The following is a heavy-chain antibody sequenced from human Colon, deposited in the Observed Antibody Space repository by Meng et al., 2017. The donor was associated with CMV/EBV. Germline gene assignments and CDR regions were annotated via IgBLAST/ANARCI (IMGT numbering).Heavy chain of an antibody. Sequence: YCPDSGYIFTQNYIHWVRQAPGQRLEWMGWINTANGDTKYSQNLQATVTLTRDTSASTAYMELSSLRSEDTAVYYCARGQGTSWFDYWGQGTLVTVSS. CDR3: ARGQGTSWFDY. CDR1: GYIFTQNY. D-gene: IGHD2-2*01. V-gene: IGHV1-3*04. CDR2: INTANGDT. J-gene: IGHJ5*01.